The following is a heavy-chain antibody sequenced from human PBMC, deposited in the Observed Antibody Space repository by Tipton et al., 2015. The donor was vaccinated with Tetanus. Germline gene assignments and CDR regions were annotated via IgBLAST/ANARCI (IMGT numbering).Heavy chain of an antibody. V-gene: IGHV4-31*03. D-gene: IGHD2-8*01. CDR2: IYYSGST. CDR1: GGSISSHY. J-gene: IGHJ5*02. CDR3: AKVPWEGVYANWFDP. Sequence: LRLSCSVSGGSISSHYWSWIRQHPGKGLEWIGNIYYSGSTYYNPSLKSRVTISVDTSTNQFSLKLSSVTAADTAVYYCAKVPWEGVYANWFDPWGQGTLVTVSS.